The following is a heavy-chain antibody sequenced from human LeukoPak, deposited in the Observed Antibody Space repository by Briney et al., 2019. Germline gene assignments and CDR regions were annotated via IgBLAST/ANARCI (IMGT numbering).Heavy chain of an antibody. CDR1: AYTFTSYD. V-gene: IGHV1-8*01. D-gene: IGHD3-3*01. CDR2: MNPNSGNT. J-gene: IGHJ4*02. CDR3: ARVSAALAAAY. Sequence: GASVKVSCKASAYTFTSYDINWVRQANGQVLEWKGWMNPNSGNTGYAQKCQGRVTMTRNTSISTAYMELSRLRSEDTAVYYCARVSAALAAAYWGQGTLVTVSS.